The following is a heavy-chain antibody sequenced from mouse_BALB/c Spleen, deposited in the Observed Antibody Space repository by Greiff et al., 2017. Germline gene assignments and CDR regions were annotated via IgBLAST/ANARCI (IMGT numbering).Heavy chain of an antibody. CDR2: ISYSGST. CDR3: ARGIDFDY. CDR1: GYSITSDYA. J-gene: IGHJ2*01. V-gene: IGHV3-2*02. Sequence: VQLQQSGPGLVKPSQSLSLTCTVTGYSITSDYAWNWIRQFPGNKLEWMGYISYSGSTSYNPSLKSRISITRDTSKNQFFLQLNSVTTEDTATYYCARGIDFDYWGQGTTLTVSS.